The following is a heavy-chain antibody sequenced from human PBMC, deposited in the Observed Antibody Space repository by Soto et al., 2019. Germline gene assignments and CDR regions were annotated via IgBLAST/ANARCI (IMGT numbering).Heavy chain of an antibody. Sequence: ASVKVSCKVSGYTLTELSMHWVRPAPGKGLEWMGGFDPEDGETIYAQKFQGRVTMTEDTSTDTAYMELSSLRSEDTAVYYCATDFEYSSSTHWFDPWGQGTLVTVSS. J-gene: IGHJ5*02. CDR3: ATDFEYSSSTHWFDP. CDR2: FDPEDGET. V-gene: IGHV1-24*01. D-gene: IGHD6-6*01. CDR1: GYTLTELS.